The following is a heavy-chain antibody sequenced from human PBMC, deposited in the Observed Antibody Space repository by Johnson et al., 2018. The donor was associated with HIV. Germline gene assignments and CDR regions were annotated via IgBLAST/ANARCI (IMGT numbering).Heavy chain of an antibody. CDR3: ARGGHCGGDCAGAKQALDI. CDR2: IYSGGNT. J-gene: IGHJ3*02. CDR1: GFSISSNY. D-gene: IGHD2-21*01. Sequence: VQLVESGGGVVQPGRSLRLSCEASGFSISSNYLSWVRQAPGKSLEWVSIIYSGGNTYYADSVKGRLTIARDNSKNTLYLQMNSLRAEDTAVYYCARGGHCGGDCAGAKQALDIWGQGTRVTVSS. V-gene: IGHV3-53*04.